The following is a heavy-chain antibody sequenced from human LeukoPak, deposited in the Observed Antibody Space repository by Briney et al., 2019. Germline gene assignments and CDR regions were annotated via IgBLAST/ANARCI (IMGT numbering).Heavy chain of an antibody. CDR3: ARHLSYGSGSYYNFGY. J-gene: IGHJ4*02. D-gene: IGHD3-10*01. CDR1: GFTFSSYE. Sequence: GGSLRLSCAASGFTFSSYEMNWVRQALGKGLEWVSYISSSGTTIYYADSVKGRFTISRDNAKDSLYLQMNSLRAEDTAVYYCARHLSYGSGSYYNFGYWGQGTLVTVSS. V-gene: IGHV3-48*03. CDR2: ISSSGTTI.